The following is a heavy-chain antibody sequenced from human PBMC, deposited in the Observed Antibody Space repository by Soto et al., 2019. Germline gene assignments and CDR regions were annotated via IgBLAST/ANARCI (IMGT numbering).Heavy chain of an antibody. CDR1: GLTFSDHY. CDR3: ARAPYFGSGTYYYYALDV. D-gene: IGHD3-10*01. Sequence: QVQLVESGGGLVKPGGSLRLSCAASGLTFSDHYMTWIRQAPGKGLEWISYISSSAGTIYYADSVKGRFTISRDNAKNSLYLQMTNLRAEDTAVYSCARAPYFGSGTYYYYALDVWGQGTTVTVSS. V-gene: IGHV3-11*01. J-gene: IGHJ6*02. CDR2: ISSSAGTI.